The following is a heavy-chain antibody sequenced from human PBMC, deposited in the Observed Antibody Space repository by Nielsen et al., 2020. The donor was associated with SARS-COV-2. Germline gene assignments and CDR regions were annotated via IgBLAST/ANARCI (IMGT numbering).Heavy chain of an antibody. J-gene: IGHJ5*02. V-gene: IGHV3-30*03. D-gene: IGHD3-10*01. CDR3: ARDSSMVRGVIEYNWFDP. CDR2: ISYDGSNK. Sequence: VRQAPGKGLEWVAVISYDGSNKYYADSVKGRFTISRDNSKNTLYLQMNSLRAEDTAVYYCARDSSMVRGVIEYNWFDPWGQGTLVTVSS.